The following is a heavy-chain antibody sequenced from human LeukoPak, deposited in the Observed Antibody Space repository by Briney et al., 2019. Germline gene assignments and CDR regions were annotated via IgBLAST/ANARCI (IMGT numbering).Heavy chain of an antibody. D-gene: IGHD3-9*01. V-gene: IGHV3-21*01. J-gene: IGHJ5*02. CDR2: ISSSSSYI. Sequence: GGSLRLSCAASGFTFSSYSMNWVRQAPGKGLEWASSISSSSSYIYYADSVKGRFTISRDNAKNSLYLQMNSLRAEDTAVYYCARAVYDILTGYYSGPYWFDPWGQGTLVTVSS. CDR1: GFTFSSYS. CDR3: ARAVYDILTGYYSGPYWFDP.